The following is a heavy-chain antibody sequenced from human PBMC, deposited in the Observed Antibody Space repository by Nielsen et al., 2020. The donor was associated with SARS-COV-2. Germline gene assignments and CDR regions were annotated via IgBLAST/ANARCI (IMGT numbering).Heavy chain of an antibody. CDR1: GYTFTGYY. D-gene: IGHD6-19*01. CDR2: INPNSGGT. J-gene: IGHJ4*02. V-gene: IGHV1-2*04. Sequence: ASVKVSCKASGYTFTGYYMHWVRQAPGQGLEWMGWINPNSGGTNYAQKFQGWVTMTRDTSISTAYMELSRLRSEDTAVYYCARGMWIAVAGDYWGQGTLVTVSS. CDR3: ARGMWIAVAGDY.